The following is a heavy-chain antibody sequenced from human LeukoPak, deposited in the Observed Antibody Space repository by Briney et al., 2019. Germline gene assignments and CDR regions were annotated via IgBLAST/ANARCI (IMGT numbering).Heavy chain of an antibody. J-gene: IGHJ5*02. CDR3: ASRSGFWFDP. CDR2: IYHSGST. D-gene: IGHD1-26*01. Sequence: SETLSLTCAVSGYSISSGYYWGWLRQPPGKGLEWIGSIYHSGSTYYNPSLRSRVTLSVDTYKNQFSLKLRAVTAADTAVYYCASRSGFWFDPWGQGTLVTVSS. V-gene: IGHV4-38-2*01. CDR1: GYSISSGYY.